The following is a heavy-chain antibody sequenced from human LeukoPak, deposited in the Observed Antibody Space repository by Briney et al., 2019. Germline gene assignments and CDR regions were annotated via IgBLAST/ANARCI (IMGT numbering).Heavy chain of an antibody. CDR3: AKTRGLVAAASDY. J-gene: IGHJ4*02. CDR1: GVIFSSYA. D-gene: IGHD6-13*01. Sequence: GGSLRLSCAASGVIFSSYAMSWVRQAPGKGLEWVSAITGSGSTTYYADSVKGRFTISRGNSKNTLYLQMSSLRAEDTARYYCAKTRGLVAAASDYWGQGTLVTVSS. V-gene: IGHV3-23*01. CDR2: ITGSGSTT.